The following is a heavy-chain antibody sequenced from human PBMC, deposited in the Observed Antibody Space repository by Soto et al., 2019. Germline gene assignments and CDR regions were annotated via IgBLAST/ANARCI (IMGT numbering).Heavy chain of an antibody. Sequence: PGGSLTLSCAASGFTFSNAWLSWVRQAPGPGLEWVGRIKSKTDGGTTDYAALVKSRFNISTDESNYAPYPQMNSLKSADAVVYYCTTATDFWSYYFDFDYWGQGTLVTVSS. V-gene: IGHV3-15*01. CDR1: GFTFSNAW. J-gene: IGHJ4*01. CDR3: TTATDFWSYYFDFDY. CDR2: IKSKTDGGTT. D-gene: IGHD3-3*01.